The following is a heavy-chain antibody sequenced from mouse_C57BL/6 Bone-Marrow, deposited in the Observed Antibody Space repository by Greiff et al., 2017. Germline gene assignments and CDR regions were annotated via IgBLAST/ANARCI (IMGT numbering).Heavy chain of an antibody. D-gene: IGHD2-5*01. CDR1: GYTFTSYW. J-gene: IGHJ3*01. Sequence: VQLQQSGAELVKPGASVKLSCKASGYTFTSYWMHWVKQRPGQGLEWIGMIHPNSGSTNYNEKFKSKATLTVDKSSSTAYMQLSSLTSEDSAVYYCAISYYSKGFAYWGQGTLVTVSA. CDR2: IHPNSGST. CDR3: AISYYSKGFAY. V-gene: IGHV1-64*01.